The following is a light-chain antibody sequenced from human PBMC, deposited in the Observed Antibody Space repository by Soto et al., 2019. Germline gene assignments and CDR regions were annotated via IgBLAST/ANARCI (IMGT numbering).Light chain of an antibody. CDR2: DVS. J-gene: IGLJ1*01. CDR1: SSDVGGYNH. V-gene: IGLV2-11*01. Sequence: QSALTQPRSVSGSPGQSITISCTGASSDVGGYNHVSWYQQHPGKAPKLMIYDVSKRPSGVPDRFSGSKSGNTASLTISGLQAEDEADYYCCSYAGMYTYVFGTGTKLTVL. CDR3: CSYAGMYTYV.